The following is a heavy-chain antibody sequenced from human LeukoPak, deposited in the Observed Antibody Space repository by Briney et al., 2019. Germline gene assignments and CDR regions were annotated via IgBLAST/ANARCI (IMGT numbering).Heavy chain of an antibody. J-gene: IGHJ5*02. Sequence: ASVKVSCKASGYTFTSYGISWVRQAPGQGLEWMGWISAYNGNTNYAQKLQGRVTMTTDTSTSTAYMELRSLRSDDTAVYYCALKDRFGEFYWFDPWGQGTLVTVSS. CDR3: ALKDRFGEFYWFDP. CDR1: GYTFTSYG. V-gene: IGHV1-18*01. D-gene: IGHD3-10*01. CDR2: ISAYNGNT.